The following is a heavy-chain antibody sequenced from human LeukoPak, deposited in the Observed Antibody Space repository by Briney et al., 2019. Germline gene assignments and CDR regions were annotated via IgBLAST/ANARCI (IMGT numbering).Heavy chain of an antibody. CDR2: ISGSGGST. Sequence: GGSLRLSCVASGFTFGKYWMSWVRQAPGKGLEWVSAISGSGGSTWFADSVKGRFTISRDNSKNTLYLQMNSLRAEDTAVYYCAIPRGYWGQGTLVTVSS. CDR1: GFTFGKYW. J-gene: IGHJ4*02. D-gene: IGHD3-10*01. CDR3: AIPRGY. V-gene: IGHV3-23*01.